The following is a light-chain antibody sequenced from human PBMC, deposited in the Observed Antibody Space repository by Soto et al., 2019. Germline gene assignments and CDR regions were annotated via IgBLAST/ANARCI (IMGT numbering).Light chain of an antibody. Sequence: QSALTQPPSASGSPGQSVTISCTGTSSDVGAYNYVSWYQQHPGKAPKMMIYDVTKRPSGVPDRFSGSKSGNTASLTISGLRAEDEADYYCCSYAGRYTLILGGGTKLTVL. CDR1: SSDVGAYNY. CDR3: CSYAGRYTLI. V-gene: IGLV2-11*01. J-gene: IGLJ2*01. CDR2: DVT.